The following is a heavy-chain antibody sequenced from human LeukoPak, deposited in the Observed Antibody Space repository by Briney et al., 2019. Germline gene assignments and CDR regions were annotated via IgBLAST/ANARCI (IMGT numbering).Heavy chain of an antibody. CDR3: AKDGPPYDSLNEYFQH. J-gene: IGHJ1*01. V-gene: IGHV3-30*02. CDR2: IRYDGSNK. CDR1: GFTFSSYG. D-gene: IGHD3-22*01. Sequence: GGSLGLSCAASGFTFSSYGMHWVRQAPGKGLEWVAFIRYDGSNKYYADSVKGRFTISRDNSKNTLYLQMNSLRAEDTAVYYCAKDGPPYDSLNEYFQHWGQGTLVTVSS.